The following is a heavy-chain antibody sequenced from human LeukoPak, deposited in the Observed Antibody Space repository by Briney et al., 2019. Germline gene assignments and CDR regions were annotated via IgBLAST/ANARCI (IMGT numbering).Heavy chain of an antibody. J-gene: IGHJ4*02. Sequence: TSETLSLTCTVSGGSISNYYWTWIRQPPGKGLEWIGYVYYSGSTNYNPSLKSRVTISVDASKNQFSLKLSSVTAADTAVYYCARSKYHLLYWGQGTLVTVSS. CDR2: VYYSGST. D-gene: IGHD2-2*01. V-gene: IGHV4-59*01. CDR1: GGSISNYY. CDR3: ARSKYHLLY.